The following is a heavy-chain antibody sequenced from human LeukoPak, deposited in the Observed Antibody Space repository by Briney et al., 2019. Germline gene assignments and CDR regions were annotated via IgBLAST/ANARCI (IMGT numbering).Heavy chain of an antibody. J-gene: IGHJ4*02. CDR2: IKQDGSEK. CDR3: AKDRVGGALEF. V-gene: IGHV3-7*01. CDR1: GFTFRSYW. D-gene: IGHD2-21*01. Sequence: GGSLRLSCAASGFTFRSYWMSWVRQAPGKGLEWVANIKQDGSEKYYVDSVRGRFTISRDNARNSLYLQMNSLRVEDTAVYYCAKDRVGGALEFWGQGTLATVSS.